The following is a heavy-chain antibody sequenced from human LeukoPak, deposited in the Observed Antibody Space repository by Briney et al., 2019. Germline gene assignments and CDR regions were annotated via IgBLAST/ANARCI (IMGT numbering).Heavy chain of an antibody. CDR3: ARHSLGLSDY. CDR2: RNHSGST. CDR1: GESFRSDY. Sequence: PSETLPLTCAVYGESFRSDYWTWVRQPPGKGLEWIGERNHSGSTNYNPSLKSRVTISVDTSKNQFSLKLSSVTAADTAVYYCARHSLGLSDYWGQGTLVTVSS. V-gene: IGHV4-34*01. J-gene: IGHJ4*02. D-gene: IGHD3/OR15-3a*01.